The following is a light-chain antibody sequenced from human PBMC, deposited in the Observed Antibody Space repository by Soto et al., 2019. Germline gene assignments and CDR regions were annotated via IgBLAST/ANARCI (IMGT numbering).Light chain of an antibody. V-gene: IGKV1-5*03. J-gene: IGKJ1*01. CDR2: KAS. CDR1: QNIRNL. Sequence: DIQLTQSPSTXSXXVXXXXXXXXRASQNIRNLLAWYQQNPGKAPKLLIYKASTLKSGVPSRFSGSGSGTEFTLTISSLQPDDFATYYCQHYNSYSEAFGQGTKV. CDR3: QHYNSYSEA.